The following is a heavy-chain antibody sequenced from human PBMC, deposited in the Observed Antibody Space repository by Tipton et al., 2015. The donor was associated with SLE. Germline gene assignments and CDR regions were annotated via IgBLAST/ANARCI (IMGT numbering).Heavy chain of an antibody. D-gene: IGHD3-10*01. J-gene: IGHJ3*02. Sequence: TLSLTCAVYGGSFSGYYWSWIRQPPGKGLEWIGEINHSGSTNYNPSLKSRVTISVDTSKNQFSLKLTSVTAADTAVYYCARDREGWFMVRGVSAFDIWGQGTMVTVSS. CDR3: ARDREGWFMVRGVSAFDI. V-gene: IGHV4-34*01. CDR2: INHSGST. CDR1: GGSFSGYY.